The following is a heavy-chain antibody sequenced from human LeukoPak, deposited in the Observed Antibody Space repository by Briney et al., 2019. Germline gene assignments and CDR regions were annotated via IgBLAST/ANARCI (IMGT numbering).Heavy chain of an antibody. CDR1: GGSFSGYY. Sequence: EASETLSLTCAVYGGSFSGYYWSWIRQPPGKGLEWIGEINHSGSTNYNPSLKSRVTISVDTSKNQFSLKLSSVTAADTAVYYCARGRMDYWGQGTLVTVSS. D-gene: IGHD1-14*01. CDR2: INHSGST. CDR3: ARGRMDY. V-gene: IGHV4-34*01. J-gene: IGHJ4*02.